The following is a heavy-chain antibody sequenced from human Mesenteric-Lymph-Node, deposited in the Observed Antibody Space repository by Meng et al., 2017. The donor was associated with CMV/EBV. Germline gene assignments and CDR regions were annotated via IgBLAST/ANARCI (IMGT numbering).Heavy chain of an antibody. CDR2: INHSGST. D-gene: IGHD1-7*01. CDR1: GGSFSGYY. CDR3: ARGELDNNWFDP. V-gene: IGHV4-34*01. Sequence: GSLRLSCAVYGGSFSGYYWSWIRQPPGKGLEWIGEINHSGSTNYNPSLKSRVTISVDTSKNQFSLKLSSVTAADTAVYYCARGELDNNWFDPWGQGTLVTVSS. J-gene: IGHJ5*02.